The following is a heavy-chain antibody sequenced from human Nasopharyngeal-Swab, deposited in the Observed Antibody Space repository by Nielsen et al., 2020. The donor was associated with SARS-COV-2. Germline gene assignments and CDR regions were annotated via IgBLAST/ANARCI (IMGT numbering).Heavy chain of an antibody. Sequence: GGSLRLSCAVSGFTFSIYSMNWVRQAPGKLLEWVSSISSSNNYIYYEDSVKGRFTISRDNTKKSLYLQMNSLRVEDTAVYYCARLGTESYHYYSLDVWGQGTTVTVSS. CDR3: ARLGTESYHYYSLDV. CDR2: ISSSNNYI. V-gene: IGHV3-21*01. D-gene: IGHD1-1*01. J-gene: IGHJ6*02. CDR1: GFTFSIYS.